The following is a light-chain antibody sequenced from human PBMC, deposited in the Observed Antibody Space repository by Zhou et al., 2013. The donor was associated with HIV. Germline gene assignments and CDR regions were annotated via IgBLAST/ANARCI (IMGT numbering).Light chain of an antibody. J-gene: IGKJ1*01. CDR3: QQYDNWRWT. CDR1: QTFNNY. CDR2: GAS. V-gene: IGKV3-15*01. Sequence: EVVLTQSPATLSLSPGDRATLSCRASQTFNNYLGWYQQKPGQAPRLLIYGASTRATGVPASFSGSGSGTEFTLTISSMQSEDFAVYYCQQYDNWRWTFGQGTKVEIK.